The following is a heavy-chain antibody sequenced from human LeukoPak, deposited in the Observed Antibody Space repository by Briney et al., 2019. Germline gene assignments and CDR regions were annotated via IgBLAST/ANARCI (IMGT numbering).Heavy chain of an antibody. CDR1: GGSISSYY. CDR2: IYYSGST. D-gene: IGHD3-3*01. J-gene: IGHJ4*02. CDR3: ATAQYDDYSALSIDY. V-gene: IGHV4-59*01. Sequence: SETLSLTCTVSGGSISSYYWSWIRQPPGKGLEWIGYIYYSGSTNYNPSLKSRVTISVDTSKNQFSLKLSSVTAADTAIYYCATAQYDDYSALSIDYWGRGTLVTVSS.